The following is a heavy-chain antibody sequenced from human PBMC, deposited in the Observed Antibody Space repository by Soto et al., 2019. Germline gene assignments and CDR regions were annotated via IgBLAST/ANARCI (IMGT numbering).Heavy chain of an antibody. CDR2: IYWDDDK. V-gene: IGHV2-5*02. J-gene: IGHJ4*02. D-gene: IGHD1-26*01. Sequence: QITLKESGPPLVQPTQTLTLTCTFSGFSLSTCGVGVGWIRQPPGKALEWLALIYWDDDKRYSPALKSRLTSTKDTPKNQVGLTMTNKDPEDTATYDCAHRSGSYYTDYLYDWGQGTLVTVAT. CDR1: GFSLSTCGVG. CDR3: AHRSGSYYTDYLYD.